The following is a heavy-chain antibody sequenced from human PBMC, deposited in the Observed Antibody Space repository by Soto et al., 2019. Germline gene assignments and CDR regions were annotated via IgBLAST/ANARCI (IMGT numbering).Heavy chain of an antibody. CDR2: ISSNSDYI. D-gene: IGHD3-10*01. CDR3: ARDTFTYSRGFMRGRYSGLDV. V-gene: IGHV3-21*01. CDR1: GFTFYNYN. Sequence: LVESGGGLVKPGGSLRLSCAASGFTFYNYNMNWVRQAPGKGLEWVSSISSNSDYIWYADSVEGRFTVSRDNAKNSLLLQMNGLREEDTAVYYCARDTFTYSRGFMRGRYSGLDVWGQGTTVTVS. J-gene: IGHJ6*02.